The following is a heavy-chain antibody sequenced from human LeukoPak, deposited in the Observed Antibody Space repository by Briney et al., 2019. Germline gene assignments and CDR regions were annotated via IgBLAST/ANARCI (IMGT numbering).Heavy chain of an antibody. Sequence: GGSLRLSCAASGFSFSSYAMHWVRQAPGKGLEWVAGISYDGSNKYYADSMKGRFTISRDNSKNTLYLQVNSLRTEDTAVYYCARDRVEDNYRYGLDYWGQGTLVTVSS. D-gene: IGHD5-18*01. V-gene: IGHV3-30-3*01. CDR1: GFSFSSYA. CDR2: ISYDGSNK. CDR3: ARDRVEDNYRYGLDY. J-gene: IGHJ4*02.